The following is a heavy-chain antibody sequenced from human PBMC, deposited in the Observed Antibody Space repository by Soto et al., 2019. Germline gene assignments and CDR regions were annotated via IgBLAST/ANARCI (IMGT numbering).Heavy chain of an antibody. J-gene: IGHJ6*03. V-gene: IGHV4-59*01. CDR3: ARDSAYCSSTSGYGVNPYYYYYMDV. CDR2: IYYSGST. Sequence: PSETLSLTCTVSGGSISSYYWSWIRQPPGKGLEWIGYIYYSGSTNYNPSLKSRVTISVDTSKNQFSLKLSSVTAADTAVYYCARDSAYCSSTSGYGVNPYYYYYMDVWGKGTTVTVAS. CDR1: GGSISSYY. D-gene: IGHD2-2*01.